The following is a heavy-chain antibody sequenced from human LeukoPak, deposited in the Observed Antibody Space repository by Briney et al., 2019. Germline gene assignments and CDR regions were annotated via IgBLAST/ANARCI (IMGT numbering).Heavy chain of an antibody. CDR1: GVSFSGYY. CDR3: ARGRIRPSMVRGVTDY. Sequence: PSETLSLTCAVYGVSFSGYYWSWLRQPPGKGLEWIGEINHSGSTNYNPSLKSRVTISVDTSKNQFTLKLSSVTAADTAVYYCARGRIRPSMVRGVTDYWGQGTLVTVSS. D-gene: IGHD3-10*01. CDR2: INHSGST. V-gene: IGHV4-34*01. J-gene: IGHJ4*02.